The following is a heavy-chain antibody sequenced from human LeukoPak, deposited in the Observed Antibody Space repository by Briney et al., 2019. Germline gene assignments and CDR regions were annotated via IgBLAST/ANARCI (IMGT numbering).Heavy chain of an antibody. CDR3: ARRHPSVCFDY. V-gene: IGHV4-34*09. D-gene: IGHD3-10*01. J-gene: IGHJ4*02. CDR2: INHSGST. Sequence: SETLSLTCAVYGGSFSGYYWSWIRQPPGKGLEWIGEINHSGSTNYNPSLKSRVTISVDTSKNQFSLKLSSVTAADTAVYYCARRHPSVCFDYWGQGTLVTVSS. CDR1: GGSFSGYY.